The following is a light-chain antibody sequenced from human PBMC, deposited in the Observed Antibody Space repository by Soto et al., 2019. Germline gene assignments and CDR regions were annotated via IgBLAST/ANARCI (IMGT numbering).Light chain of an antibody. Sequence: DIQMTQSPSSLSASVGDRVTITCRASQTISAFLAWYQQKPGKAPKLLIYRASTLQSGVPSRFSASGSGTEFILTISSLQPDDFATYYCQLYNTYSGTFGQGTKVDIK. CDR1: QTISAF. CDR3: QLYNTYSGT. CDR2: RAS. J-gene: IGKJ1*01. V-gene: IGKV1-5*03.